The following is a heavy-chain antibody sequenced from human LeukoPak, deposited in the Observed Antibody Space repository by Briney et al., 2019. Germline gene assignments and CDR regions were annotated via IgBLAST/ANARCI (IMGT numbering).Heavy chain of an antibody. J-gene: IGHJ4*02. D-gene: IGHD3-22*01. CDR1: GFTFSSYV. CDR2: ISGSGGGT. V-gene: IGHV3-23*01. CDR3: AKDSYYYDTSGGFDY. Sequence: GGSLRLSCAASGFTFSSYVMSWVRQAPGKGLEWVSVISGSGGGTNYADSVKGRFTISRDNSKSTLYLQMNSLRAEDTAVYYCAKDSYYYDTSGGFDYWGQGTLVTVSS.